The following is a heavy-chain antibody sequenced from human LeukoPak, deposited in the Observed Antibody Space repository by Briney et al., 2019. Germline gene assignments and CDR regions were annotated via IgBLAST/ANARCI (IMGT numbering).Heavy chain of an antibody. CDR3: ARGLLWFGEISREAGYYFPADY. Sequence: GASVKVSCKASGYTFSSYGISWVRQAPGQGLEWMGWISDYNGYTNYAKKFQDRLTLTTDTSTTTGYMELRSLRSDDTAVYFCARGLLWFGEISREAGYYFPADYWGQGTLVTVSS. D-gene: IGHD3-10*01. CDR2: ISDYNGYT. J-gene: IGHJ4*02. V-gene: IGHV1-18*01. CDR1: GYTFSSYG.